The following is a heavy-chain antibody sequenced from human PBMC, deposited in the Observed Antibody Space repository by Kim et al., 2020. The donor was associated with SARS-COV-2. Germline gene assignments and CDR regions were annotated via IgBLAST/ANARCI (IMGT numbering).Heavy chain of an antibody. J-gene: IGHJ5*02. Sequence: AKKVHGRVTSTAEKSTSTAYLEPSSLRSEDTAVYYCARLNWNYQDWFDPWGQGTLVTVSS. V-gene: IGHV1-69*02. CDR3: ARLNWNYQDWFDP. D-gene: IGHD1-7*01.